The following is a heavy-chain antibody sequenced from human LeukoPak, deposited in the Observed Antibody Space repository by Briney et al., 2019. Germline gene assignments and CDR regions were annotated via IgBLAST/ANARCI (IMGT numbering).Heavy chain of an antibody. J-gene: IGHJ6*02. V-gene: IGHV5-51*01. CDR3: ARPGYSGATGMDV. Sequence: GESLKISCKGSGYSFTTHWIAWVRQMPGKGLEWMGIIYPADSDTRYSPSFQGQVTFSADKSISTAYLQWSSLKASDTAMYYCARPGYSGATGMDVWGQGTTVTVSS. D-gene: IGHD5-18*01. CDR2: IYPADSDT. CDR1: GYSFTTHW.